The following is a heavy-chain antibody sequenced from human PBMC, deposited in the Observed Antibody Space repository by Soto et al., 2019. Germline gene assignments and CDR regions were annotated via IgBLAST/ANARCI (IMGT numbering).Heavy chain of an antibody. CDR1: GFTFSDYY. Sequence: GVSLRLSCAASGFTFSDYYMSWIRQAPGKGLEWVSFISSSVSTIYYADSVKGRFTISRDNAKNSLYLQMNSLRAEDTAVYYCARDLGYFDSSGYFDYWGQGTLVTVSS. CDR2: ISSSVSTI. J-gene: IGHJ4*02. V-gene: IGHV3-11*01. CDR3: ARDLGYFDSSGYFDY. D-gene: IGHD3-22*01.